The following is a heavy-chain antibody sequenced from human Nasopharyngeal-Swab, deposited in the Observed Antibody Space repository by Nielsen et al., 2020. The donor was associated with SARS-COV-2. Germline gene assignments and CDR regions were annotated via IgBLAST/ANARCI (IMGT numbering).Heavy chain of an antibody. J-gene: IGHJ6*02. V-gene: IGHV1-69*04. Sequence: SVKVSCKASGGTFSSYAISWVRQAPGQGLEWMGRIIPILGIANYAQKFQGRVTITADKSTSTAYMELSSLRSEDTAVYYCARVIVVVPAAHDDYYYYYGMDVWGQGTTVTVSS. CDR3: ARVIVVVPAAHDDYYYYYGMDV. D-gene: IGHD2-2*01. CDR2: IIPILGIA. CDR1: GGTFSSYA.